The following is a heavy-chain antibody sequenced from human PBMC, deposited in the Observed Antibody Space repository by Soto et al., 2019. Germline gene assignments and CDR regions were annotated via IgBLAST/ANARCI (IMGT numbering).Heavy chain of an antibody. V-gene: IGHV3-23*01. CDR1: GFTFSSYS. J-gene: IGHJ6*02. CDR3: AKVRSAYYYYYGMDV. CDR2: ISGGGGSA. Sequence: PGGSLRLSCAASGFTFSSYSVSWVRQAPGKGLEWVSAISGGGGSAYYADSVKGRSTISRDNSKNTLYLQMNSLRAEDTAVYYCAKVRSAYYYYYGMDVWGQGTTVTVSS.